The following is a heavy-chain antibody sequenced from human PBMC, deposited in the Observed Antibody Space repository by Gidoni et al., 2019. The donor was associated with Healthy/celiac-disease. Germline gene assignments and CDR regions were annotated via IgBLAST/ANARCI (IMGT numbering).Heavy chain of an antibody. D-gene: IGHD6-13*01. J-gene: IGHJ5*02. V-gene: IGHV4-39*01. CDR3: ARNLGEYSSSP. Sequence: QLQLQESGPGLVKPSETLSLTCTVSGGSISSSSYYWGWIRQPPGKGLEWIGSIYYSGSTYYNPSLKSRDTISVDTSKNQFSLTLGSVTAADSAVYYCARNLGEYSSSPWGQGTLVTVSS. CDR1: GGSISSSSYY. CDR2: IYYSGST.